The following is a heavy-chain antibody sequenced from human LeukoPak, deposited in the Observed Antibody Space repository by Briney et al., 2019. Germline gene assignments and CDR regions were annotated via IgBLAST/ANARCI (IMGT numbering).Heavy chain of an antibody. J-gene: IGHJ4*02. V-gene: IGHV3-23*01. D-gene: IGHD2-21*01. Sequence: PGGSLRLSCAASGLSFSFYALSWVRQAPGKGLEWVSSISGGGAGTYYADSVRGRFTISRDNSKNTLYLQMDSLRGEDTAVYYCAKDFRIGYSAHFDYWGQGALVTVSS. CDR3: AKDFRIGYSAHFDY. CDR2: ISGGGAGT. CDR1: GLSFSFYA.